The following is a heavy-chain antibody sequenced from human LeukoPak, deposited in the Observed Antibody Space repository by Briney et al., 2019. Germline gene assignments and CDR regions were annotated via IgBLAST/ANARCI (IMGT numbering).Heavy chain of an antibody. CDR3: ARDYYDILTGYLARSHYYYGMDV. V-gene: IGHV1-18*01. J-gene: IGHJ6*02. D-gene: IGHD3-9*01. Sequence: ASVKVSCKASGYTFTSYGISWVRQAPGQGLEWMGRISAYNGNTNYAQKLQGRVTMTTDTSTSTAYMELRSLRSDDTAVYYCARDYYDILTGYLARSHYYYGMDVWGQGTTVTVSS. CDR1: GYTFTSYG. CDR2: ISAYNGNT.